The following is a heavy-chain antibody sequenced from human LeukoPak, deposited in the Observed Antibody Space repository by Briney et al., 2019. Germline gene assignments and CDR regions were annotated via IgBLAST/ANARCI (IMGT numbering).Heavy chain of an antibody. CDR2: ISSSSSYT. V-gene: IGHV3-11*06. J-gene: IGHJ6*04. Sequence: GGSLRLSCAASGFTFSDYYMSWIRQAPGKGLEWVSYISSSSSYTNYADSLKGRFTISRDNAKNSLYLQMNSLRAEDTAVYYCARGIAAAGGMDVWGKGTTVTVSS. CDR1: GFTFSDYY. CDR3: ARGIAAAGGMDV. D-gene: IGHD6-13*01.